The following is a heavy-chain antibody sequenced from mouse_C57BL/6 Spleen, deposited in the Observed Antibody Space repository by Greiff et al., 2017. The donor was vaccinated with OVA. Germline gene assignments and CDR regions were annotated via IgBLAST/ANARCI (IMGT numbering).Heavy chain of an antibody. Sequence: EVKLVESGAELVRPGSSVKMSCTTSGYTFTSYGINWVKQRPGQGLEWIGYIYIGNGYTEYNEKFKGKATLTSDTSSSTAYMQLSSLTSEDSAIYFCARGNHYYGSSLYYFDYWGQGTTLTVSS. CDR1: GYTFTSYG. CDR3: ARGNHYYGSSLYYFDY. D-gene: IGHD1-1*01. V-gene: IGHV1-58*01. J-gene: IGHJ2*01. CDR2: IYIGNGYT.